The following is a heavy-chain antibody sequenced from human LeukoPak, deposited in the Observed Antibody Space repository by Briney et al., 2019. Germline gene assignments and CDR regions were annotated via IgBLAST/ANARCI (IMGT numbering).Heavy chain of an antibody. J-gene: IGHJ5*02. Sequence: SVKVSCKASGGTFSSYAISWVRQAPGQGLEWMGGIIPIFGTANYAQKFQGRVTITAGESTSTASMELSSLRSEDTAVYYCARAYQLLSAPKKNNWFAPWGQGTLVTVS. CDR1: GGTFSSYA. V-gene: IGHV1-69*01. CDR3: ARAYQLLSAPKKNNWFAP. D-gene: IGHD2-2*01. CDR2: IIPIFGTA.